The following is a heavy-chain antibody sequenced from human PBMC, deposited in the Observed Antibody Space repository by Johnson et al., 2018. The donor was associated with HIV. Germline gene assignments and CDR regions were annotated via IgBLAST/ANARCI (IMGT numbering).Heavy chain of an antibody. CDR2: ISGSGGST. J-gene: IGHJ3*02. CDR3: AKEIALTGERSDAFDI. V-gene: IGHV3-23*04. CDR1: GFTFSSYA. D-gene: IGHD7-27*01. Sequence: VQLVESGGGVVQPGRSLRLSCVASGFTFSSYAMSWVRQAPGKGLEWVSAISGSGGSTYYADSVKGRFTISRDNSKNTLYLQMNSLRAEDTAVYYCAKEIALTGERSDAFDIWGQGTMVTVSS.